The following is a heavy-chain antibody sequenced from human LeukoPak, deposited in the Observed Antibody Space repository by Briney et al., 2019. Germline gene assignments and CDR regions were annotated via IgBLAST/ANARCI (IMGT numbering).Heavy chain of an antibody. CDR2: IYYSGST. Sequence: SETLSLTCTVSGGSVSYYYWSWIPQPPGKGLEWIAYIYYSGSTNYSHSLRSRVTISVETSKNQASLKLSSVTAADTAVYYCARSPGYYFDYWGQGTLVIVSS. V-gene: IGHV4-59*02. D-gene: IGHD3-10*01. CDR1: GGSVSYYY. J-gene: IGHJ4*02. CDR3: ARSPGYYFDY.